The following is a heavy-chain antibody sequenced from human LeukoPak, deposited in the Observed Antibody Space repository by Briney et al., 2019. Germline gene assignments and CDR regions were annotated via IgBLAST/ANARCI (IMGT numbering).Heavy chain of an antibody. V-gene: IGHV3-73*01. CDR2: IRTKANTYAT. CDR1: GFTFSSYG. D-gene: IGHD6-13*01. Sequence: GGSLRLSCAASGFTFSSYGMHWVRQASGKGLEWVGLIRTKANTYATAYAASVTGRFTISRDDSKTTSYLQMNSLKTEDTALYFCTTSYSGNSWYDWFGPWGQGTLVTVSS. J-gene: IGHJ5*02. CDR3: TTSYSGNSWYDWFGP.